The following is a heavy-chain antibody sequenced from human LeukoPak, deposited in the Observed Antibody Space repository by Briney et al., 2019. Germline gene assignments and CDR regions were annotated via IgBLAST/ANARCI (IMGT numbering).Heavy chain of an antibody. V-gene: IGHV4-34*01. CDR3: ARGQPLDV. CDR2: INHSGST. CDR1: GGSFSGYY. Sequence: SETLSLTCAVYGGSFSGYYWSWIRQPPGKGLEWIGEINHSGSTNYNPSLKSRVTISVDTSKNQFSLKLSSVTAADTAVYYCARGQPLDVWGKGTTVTVPS. J-gene: IGHJ6*04.